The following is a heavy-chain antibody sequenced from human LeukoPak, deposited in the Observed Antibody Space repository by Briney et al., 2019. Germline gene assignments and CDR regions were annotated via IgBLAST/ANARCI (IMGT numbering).Heavy chain of an antibody. D-gene: IGHD5/OR15-5a*01. CDR3: ARGLRSPYYYYYGMDV. CDR2: ISAYNGNT. J-gene: IGHJ6*02. Sequence: ASVKVSRKASGYTFTSYGISWVRQAPGQGLEWMGWISAYNGNTNYAQTLQGRVTMTTDTSTSTAYMELRSLRSDDTAVYYCARGLRSPYYYYYGMDVWGQGTTVTVSS. CDR1: GYTFTSYG. V-gene: IGHV1-18*01.